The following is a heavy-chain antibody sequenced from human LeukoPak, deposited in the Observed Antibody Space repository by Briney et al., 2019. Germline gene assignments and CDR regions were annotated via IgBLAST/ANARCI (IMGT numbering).Heavy chain of an antibody. V-gene: IGHV3-30-3*01. CDR1: GFTFSSYA. Sequence: GGSLRFSCAASGFTFSSYAMHWVRQAPGKGLEWVAVISYDGSNKYYADSVKGRFTISRDNSKNTLYLQMNSLRAEDTAVYYCARGLITMDVWGQGTTVTVSS. CDR3: ARGLITMDV. J-gene: IGHJ6*02. D-gene: IGHD3-10*01. CDR2: ISYDGSNK.